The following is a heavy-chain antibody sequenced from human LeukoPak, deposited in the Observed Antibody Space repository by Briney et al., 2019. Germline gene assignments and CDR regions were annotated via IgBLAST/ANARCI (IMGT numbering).Heavy chain of an antibody. CDR1: GGSISTYY. D-gene: IGHD3-10*01. V-gene: IGHV4-4*07. CDR2: ILNGGST. Sequence: SETLSLTCTVSGGSISTYYWTWIRQPAGKGLEWIGRILNGGSTNYNPSLKSRLTLSVDTSKNQFSLKLNSVTAADTAVYYCARGSMGGSGSYYRDYYYGIDVWGQGTTVTVSS. J-gene: IGHJ6*02. CDR3: ARGSMGGSGSYYRDYYYGIDV.